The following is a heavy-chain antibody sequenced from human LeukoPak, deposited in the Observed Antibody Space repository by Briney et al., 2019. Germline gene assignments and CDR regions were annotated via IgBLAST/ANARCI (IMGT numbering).Heavy chain of an antibody. J-gene: IGHJ4*02. Sequence: PGGSLRLSCEASGFTFTTYSMTWVRQAPGKGLEWVSIISSGSSAIFSADALKGRFTISRDDAKNLLYLDMNSLRAEDTAVYYCARYTNYYDSSGLDYWGQGTLVTVSS. D-gene: IGHD3-22*01. CDR2: ISSGSSAI. CDR3: ARYTNYYDSSGLDY. V-gene: IGHV3-21*03. CDR1: GFTFTTYS.